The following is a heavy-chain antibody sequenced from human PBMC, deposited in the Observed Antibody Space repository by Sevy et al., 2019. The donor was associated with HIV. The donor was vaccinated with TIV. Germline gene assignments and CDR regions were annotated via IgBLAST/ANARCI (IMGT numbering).Heavy chain of an antibody. CDR1: GYTFTSYG. Sequence: ASVKVSCKASGYTFTSYGISWVRQAPGQGLEWMGWISVYNGNTNYAQKLQGRVTMTTDTSTSTAYMELRSLRSDDTAVYYCARHRSSSSASWFDPWGQGTLVTVSS. CDR2: ISVYNGNT. CDR3: ARHRSSSSASWFDP. D-gene: IGHD6-6*01. J-gene: IGHJ5*02. V-gene: IGHV1-18*01.